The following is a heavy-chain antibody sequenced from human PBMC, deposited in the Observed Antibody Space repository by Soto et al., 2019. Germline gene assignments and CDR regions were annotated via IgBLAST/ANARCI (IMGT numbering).Heavy chain of an antibody. CDR1: GYTFTDYH. J-gene: IGHJ4*02. CDR2: INPNTGDT. Sequence: AAVQVSCKASGYTFTDYHLHWVRQAPGQGLEWLARINPNTGDTNSAQKFQGRVSMTWDSSTGTGYMELSSLTSDDTAVYYCVRDGTLYDSRGYHYFYWGQGTLVTVSS. D-gene: IGHD3-22*01. CDR3: VRDGTLYDSRGYHYFY. V-gene: IGHV1-2*06.